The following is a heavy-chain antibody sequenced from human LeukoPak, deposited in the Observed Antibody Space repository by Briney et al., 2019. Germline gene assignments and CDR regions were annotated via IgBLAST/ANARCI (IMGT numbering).Heavy chain of an antibody. V-gene: IGHV1-3*04. CDR3: ARVPLHDDSRHYYPH. Sequence: ASVKVSCKTSGYTFTNYSMHWVRQAPRQSPEWMGWINTGNGNTKSSQKFQDRVTLTRDTSASTGYVELNSLSSEDTAVYYCARVPLHDDSRHYYPHWGQGTPVTVSS. J-gene: IGHJ1*01. D-gene: IGHD3-22*01. CDR1: GYTFTNYS. CDR2: INTGNGNT.